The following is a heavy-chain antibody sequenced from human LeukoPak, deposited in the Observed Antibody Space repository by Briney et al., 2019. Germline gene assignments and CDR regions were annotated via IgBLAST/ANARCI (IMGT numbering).Heavy chain of an antibody. Sequence: PSETLSLTCTVSGASITSSDYYWGWIRQPPGNGLEWIGNIYNTVTYYNPSLKSRVTISADTSKDQFFLKLSSVTAADTAVYFCARLRKFGTYYVYFDYWGQGTLVTVSS. D-gene: IGHD1-26*01. V-gene: IGHV4-39*01. CDR1: GASITSSDYY. J-gene: IGHJ4*02. CDR2: IYNTVT. CDR3: ARLRKFGTYYVYFDY.